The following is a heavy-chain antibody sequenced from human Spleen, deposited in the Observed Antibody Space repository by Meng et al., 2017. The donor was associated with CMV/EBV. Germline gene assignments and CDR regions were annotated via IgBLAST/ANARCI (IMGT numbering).Heavy chain of an antibody. D-gene: IGHD1-26*01. J-gene: IGHJ5*01. CDR1: GYTFTSYG. Sequence: AEVQVSCKASGYTFTSYGISWVRQAPGQERQWMGWLNANNGNTNYAQKLQGRVTMTTDTSTSTAYLELRSLRADDTAVYYCARDPRELPDSWGQGTPVTVSS. V-gene: IGHV1-18*01. CDR3: ARDPRELPDS. CDR2: LNANNGNT.